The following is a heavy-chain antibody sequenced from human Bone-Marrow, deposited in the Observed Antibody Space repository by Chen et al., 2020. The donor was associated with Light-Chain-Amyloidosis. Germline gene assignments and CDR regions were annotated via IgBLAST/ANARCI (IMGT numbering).Heavy chain of an antibody. Sequence: EVKLEQSGPEVKKPGESLKISCKGYGYTFPNYWIGGVRQMPGKGMEWMGVMYPDDTDARYSPSVEGQVTISGDKSITTAYLQWECLKASDTAMYYCARRRDVYNLDYWGQGTLVTVSS. V-gene: IGHV5-51*03. J-gene: IGHJ4*02. CDR2: MYPDDTDA. CDR3: ARRRDVYNLDY. CDR1: GYTFPNYW. D-gene: IGHD4-4*01.